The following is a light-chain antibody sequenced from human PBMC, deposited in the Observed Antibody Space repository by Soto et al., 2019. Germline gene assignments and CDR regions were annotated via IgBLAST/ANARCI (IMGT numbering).Light chain of an antibody. V-gene: IGLV1-40*01. CDR2: GNS. Sequence: QSVLTQPPSVSGAPGQRVTISCTGSSSNIGAGYDVHWYQQLPGTAPKLLIYGNSNRPSGVPDRFSGSKSGTSASLAITGLQAEDEADYYCQSYDNSLSGSGVFGTGTQLTVL. CDR1: SSNIGAGYD. J-gene: IGLJ1*01. CDR3: QSYDNSLSGSGV.